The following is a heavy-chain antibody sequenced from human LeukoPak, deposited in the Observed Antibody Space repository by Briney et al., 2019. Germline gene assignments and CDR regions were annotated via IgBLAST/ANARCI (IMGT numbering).Heavy chain of an antibody. D-gene: IGHD2-2*01. V-gene: IGHV1-69*13. CDR3: ATIVVVPAAMYAYYYYGMDV. CDR2: IIPIFGTA. CDR1: GGTFSSYA. Sequence: GASVKVSCKASGGTFSSYAISWVRQAPGQGLEWMGGIIPIFGTANYAQKFQGRVTITADESTSTAYMELSSLRSEDTAVYYCATIVVVPAAMYAYYYYGMDVWGRGTTVTASS. J-gene: IGHJ6*02.